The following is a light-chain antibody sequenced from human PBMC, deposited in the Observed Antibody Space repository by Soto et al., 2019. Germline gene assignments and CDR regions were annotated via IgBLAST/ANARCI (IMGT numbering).Light chain of an antibody. CDR1: NIGDKS. J-gene: IGLJ2*01. CDR3: QVWDSRTDHVI. CDR2: SDS. V-gene: IGLV3-21*04. Sequence: SYELTQPPSLSVAPGKTAMISCEGDNIGDKSEHWYQQKPGQAPVLVIYSDSDRPSGIPERVSGSNSGNLATLTISRVEAGDEAEYYCQVWDSRTDHVIFGGGTKLTVL.